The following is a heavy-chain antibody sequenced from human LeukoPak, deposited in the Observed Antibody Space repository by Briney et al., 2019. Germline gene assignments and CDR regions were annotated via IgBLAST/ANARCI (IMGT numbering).Heavy chain of an antibody. Sequence: PGGSLSLSCAASGFTFSNYWMHWVRQGPGKGLVWVSRINSDGRIASYADSVKGRFTISRDNAKNTLYLQMNSLRAEDTAVYYCARDLRTPSDTNIAIDYWGQGTLVTVSS. J-gene: IGHJ4*02. CDR2: INSDGRIA. D-gene: IGHD4-23*01. CDR1: GFTFSNYW. V-gene: IGHV3-74*01. CDR3: ARDLRTPSDTNIAIDY.